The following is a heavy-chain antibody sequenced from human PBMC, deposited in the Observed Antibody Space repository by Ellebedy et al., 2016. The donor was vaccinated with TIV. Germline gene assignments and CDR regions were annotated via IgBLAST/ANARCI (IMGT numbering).Heavy chain of an antibody. CDR2: INHSGST. Sequence: MPSETLSLTCAVYGGSFSGYYWSWIRQPPGKGLEWIGEINHSGSTNYNPSLKSRVTISVDTSKNQFSLKLSSVTAADTAVYYCARGSVDVVVVAATPRWFDPWGQGTLVTISS. J-gene: IGHJ5*02. V-gene: IGHV4-34*01. CDR3: ARGSVDVVVVAATPRWFDP. D-gene: IGHD2-15*01. CDR1: GGSFSGYY.